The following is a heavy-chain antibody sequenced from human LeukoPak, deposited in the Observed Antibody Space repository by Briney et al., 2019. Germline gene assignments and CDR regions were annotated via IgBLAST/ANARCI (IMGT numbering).Heavy chain of an antibody. D-gene: IGHD2-8*01. V-gene: IGHV4-59*12. CDR3: ARLNGFSNWFDL. CDR1: GGSIINDY. J-gene: IGHJ5*02. Sequence: SETLSLTCSVSGGSIINDYWNWIRQPPGKGLEWIGYIYYTGNMLYSPPLKSRVSISVDTSKNQFSLKLKSVTAADTAVYYCARLNGFSNWFDLWGQGTLVTVSS. CDR2: IYYTGNM.